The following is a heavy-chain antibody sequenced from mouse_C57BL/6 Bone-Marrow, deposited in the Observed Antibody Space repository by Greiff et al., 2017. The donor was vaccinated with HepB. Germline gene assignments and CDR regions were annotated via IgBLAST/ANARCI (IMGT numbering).Heavy chain of an antibody. J-gene: IGHJ3*01. V-gene: IGHV5-6*02. D-gene: IGHD1-1*02. CDR3: ARRGGGLGFAY. CDR2: ISSGGSYT. Sequence: EVMLVESGGDLVKPGGSLKLSCAASGFTFSSYGMPWVRQTPDKRLEWVATISSGGSYTYYPDSVKGRFTISRDNAKNTLYLQMSSLKSEDTAMYYCARRGGGLGFAYWGQGTLVTVSA. CDR1: GFTFSSYG.